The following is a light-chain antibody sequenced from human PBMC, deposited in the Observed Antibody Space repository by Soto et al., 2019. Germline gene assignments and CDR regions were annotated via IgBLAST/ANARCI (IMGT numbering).Light chain of an antibody. CDR1: SSDVGKYSY. V-gene: IGLV2-14*01. J-gene: IGLJ3*02. CDR3: ISFTTSSTWV. Sequence: QSALTQPASVSGSPGQSIAISCTGTSSDVGKYSYVSWFQQYPGNAPKLMIYEVSNRPSGVSNRFSGSKSGNTASLTISGLQGEDEADYYCISFTTSSTWVFGGGTKVTVL. CDR2: EVS.